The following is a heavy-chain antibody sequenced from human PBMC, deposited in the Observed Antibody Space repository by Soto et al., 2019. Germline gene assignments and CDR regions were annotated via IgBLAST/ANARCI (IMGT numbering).Heavy chain of an antibody. CDR1: GYTFTSYG. CDR3: ARVGDPYYYYGMDV. J-gene: IGHJ6*02. Sequence: ASVKVSCKASGYTFTSYGISWVRQAPGQGLEWMGWISAYNGNTNYAQKLQGRVTMATDTSTSTAYMELRSLRSDDTAVYYCARVGDPYYYYGMDVWGQGTTVTVSS. CDR2: ISAYNGNT. V-gene: IGHV1-18*04. D-gene: IGHD1-26*01.